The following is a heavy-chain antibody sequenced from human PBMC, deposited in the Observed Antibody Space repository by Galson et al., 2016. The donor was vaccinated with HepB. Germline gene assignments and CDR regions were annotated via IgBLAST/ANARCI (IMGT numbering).Heavy chain of an antibody. CDR2: IGSSYTI. J-gene: IGHJ6*02. V-gene: IGHV3-69-1*01. Sequence: GLEWVSYIGSSYTIHYADSVKGRFTISRDNAKNSLFLQMSSLRADDTAVYYCARYRSMDVWGQGTTVTVSS. CDR3: ARYRSMDV. D-gene: IGHD3-16*02.